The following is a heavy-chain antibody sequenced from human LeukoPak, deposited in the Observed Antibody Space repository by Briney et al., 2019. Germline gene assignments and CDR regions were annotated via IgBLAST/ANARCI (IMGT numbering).Heavy chain of an antibody. V-gene: IGHV3-48*04. CDR1: GFTFSSYS. CDR2: ISSSSSTI. Sequence: GGSLRLSCAASGFTFSSYSMNWVRQAPGKGLEWVSYISSSSSTIYYADSVKGRFTISRDNAKNSLYLQMNSLRAEDTAVYYCARDVSRYCSGGSCYESAWNWFDPWGQGTLVTVSS. J-gene: IGHJ5*02. CDR3: ARDVSRYCSGGSCYESAWNWFDP. D-gene: IGHD2-15*01.